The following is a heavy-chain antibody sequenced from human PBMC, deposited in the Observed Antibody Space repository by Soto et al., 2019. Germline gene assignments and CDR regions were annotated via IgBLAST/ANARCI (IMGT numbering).Heavy chain of an antibody. CDR2: MNPNSGNT. V-gene: IGHV1-8*01. D-gene: IGHD1-7*01. J-gene: IGHJ4*02. CDR1: GYTFTSYD. Sequence: ASVKVSCKASGYTFTSYDINWVRQATGQGLEWMGWMNPNSGNTGYAQKFQGRVTMTRNTSISTAYMELSSLRSEDTAVYYCARALELMGFSFLGYWGQGTLVTVSS. CDR3: ARALELMGFSFLGY.